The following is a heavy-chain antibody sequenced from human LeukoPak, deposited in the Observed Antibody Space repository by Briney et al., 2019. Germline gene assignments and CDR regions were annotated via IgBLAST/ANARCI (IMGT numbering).Heavy chain of an antibody. D-gene: IGHD5-18*01. CDR3: ARQGGYNYGFNY. CDR2: ISYSGST. Sequence: NPSETLSLTCTVSGGSVSTTNFYWGWIRQPLGKGLEWIGTISYSGSTYYNPSLKSRVTISVDTSKNQFSLKLSSVTAADTAVYSCARQGGYNYGFNYWGQGTLVTVSS. CDR1: GGSVSTTNFY. V-gene: IGHV4-39*01. J-gene: IGHJ4*02.